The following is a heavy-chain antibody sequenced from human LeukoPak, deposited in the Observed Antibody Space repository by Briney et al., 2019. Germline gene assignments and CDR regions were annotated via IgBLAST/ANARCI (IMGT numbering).Heavy chain of an antibody. CDR3: AVGNSSGWCFSDNWFDP. D-gene: IGHD6-19*01. V-gene: IGHV5-51*01. J-gene: IGHJ5*02. CDR2: IYPGDSDT. Sequence: PGESLKISCKGSGYSFTSYWIGWVRQMPGKGLEWMGIIYPGDSDTRYSPSFQGQVTISADKSISTAYLQWSSLKASDTAMYYCAVGNSSGWCFSDNWFDPWGQGSLVTVSS. CDR1: GYSFTSYW.